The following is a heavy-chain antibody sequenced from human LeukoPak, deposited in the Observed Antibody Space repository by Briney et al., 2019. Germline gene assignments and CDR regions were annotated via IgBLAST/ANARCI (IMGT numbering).Heavy chain of an antibody. CDR2: IYYSGNT. CDR3: ARSYNNSWYAFDY. CDR1: GGSTGSGSYY. D-gene: IGHD6-13*01. Sequence: SETLSLTCTVSGGSTGSGSYYWGWIRQPPGKGLEWIGSIYYSGNTYSNPSLKSRVTISLDASQNQFSLRLSSVTAADTAVFYCARSYNNSWYAFDYWGQGTLVTVSS. J-gene: IGHJ4*02. V-gene: IGHV4-39*01.